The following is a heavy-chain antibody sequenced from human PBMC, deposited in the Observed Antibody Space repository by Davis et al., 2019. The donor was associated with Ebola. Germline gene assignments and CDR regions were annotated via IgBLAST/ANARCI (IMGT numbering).Heavy chain of an antibody. J-gene: IGHJ5*02. CDR1: GGSISSSSYY. V-gene: IGHV4-31*03. D-gene: IGHD2-8*02. CDR3: ARGQLLVPFDP. Sequence: PSETLSLTCTVSGGSISSSSYYWGWIRQHPGKGLEWIGYIYYSGSTYYNPSLKSRVTISVDTSKNQFSLKLNSVTAADTAVYYCARGQLLVPFDPWGQGTLVTVSS. CDR2: IYYSGST.